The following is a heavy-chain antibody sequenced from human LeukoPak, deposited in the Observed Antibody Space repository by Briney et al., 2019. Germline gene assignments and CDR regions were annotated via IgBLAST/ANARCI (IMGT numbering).Heavy chain of an antibody. Sequence: ASVKVSCKASGYTFTGYYMHWVRQAPGQGLEWMGWINPNSGGTNYAQKFQGRVTMTRDTSISTAYMELSRLRSDDTAVYYCARVPPRPGYCSGGSCYAVGAGYWGQGTLVTVSS. D-gene: IGHD2-15*01. CDR3: ARVPPRPGYCSGGSCYAVGAGY. V-gene: IGHV1-2*02. CDR2: INPNSGGT. J-gene: IGHJ4*02. CDR1: GYTFTGYY.